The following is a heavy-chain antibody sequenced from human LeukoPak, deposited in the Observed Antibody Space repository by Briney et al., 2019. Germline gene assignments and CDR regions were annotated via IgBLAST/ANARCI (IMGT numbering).Heavy chain of an antibody. CDR2: IYYSGST. CDR3: ARVTAGIVGATIIDY. J-gene: IGHJ4*02. Sequence: SETLSLTCTVSGGSISSSSSYWGWIRQPPGKGLEWIGSIYYSGSTYYNPSLKSRVTISVDTSKNQFSLKLSSVTAADTAVYYCARVTAGIVGATIIDYWGQGTLVTVSS. CDR1: GGSISSSSSY. V-gene: IGHV4-39*07. D-gene: IGHD1-26*01.